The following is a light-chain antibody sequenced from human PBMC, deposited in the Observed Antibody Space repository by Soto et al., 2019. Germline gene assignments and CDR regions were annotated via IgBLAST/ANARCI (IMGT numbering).Light chain of an antibody. CDR3: QQLNSYPPT. CDR1: QGISSY. Sequence: DIQLTQSPPFLSASVGDRVTITCRASQGISSYLAWYQQKPGKAPKLLIYVASTLQSGVTSRFSGSGSGTEFTLTISSLQPEDCATYYCQQLNSYPPTFGGGTKVEIK. J-gene: IGKJ4*01. V-gene: IGKV1-9*01. CDR2: VAS.